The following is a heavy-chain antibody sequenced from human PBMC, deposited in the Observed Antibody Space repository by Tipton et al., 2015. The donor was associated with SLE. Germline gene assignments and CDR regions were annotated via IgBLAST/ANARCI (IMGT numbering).Heavy chain of an antibody. D-gene: IGHD3-22*01. CDR3: ASVDTAMVTDRTGFYYDSSGYSDY. CDR2: IYYSGST. Sequence: TLSLTCTVSGGSISSYYWSWIRQPPGKGLEWIGYIYYSGSTNYNPSLKSRVTISVDASKNQFSLKLSSVTAADTAVYYCASVDTAMVTDRTGFYYDSSGYSDYWGQGTLVTVSS. J-gene: IGHJ4*02. CDR1: GGSISSYY. V-gene: IGHV4-59*12.